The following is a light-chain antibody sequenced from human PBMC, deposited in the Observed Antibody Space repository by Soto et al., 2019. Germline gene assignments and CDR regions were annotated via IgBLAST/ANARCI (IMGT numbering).Light chain of an antibody. Sequence: QSALTQPASVSGSPGQSITSSCTGTSSDVGGYNYVSWYQQHPGKAPKLMIYEVSNRPSGVSNRFSGSKSGNTASLTICGLQAEDEADYYCSSYTSSSTRVFGGGTKLTVL. CDR3: SSYTSSSTRV. CDR2: EVS. J-gene: IGLJ3*02. CDR1: SSDVGGYNY. V-gene: IGLV2-14*01.